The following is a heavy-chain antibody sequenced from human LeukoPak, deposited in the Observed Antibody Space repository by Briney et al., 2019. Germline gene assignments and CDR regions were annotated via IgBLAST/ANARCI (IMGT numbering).Heavy chain of an antibody. CDR3: ARRGYYYASSGYYSYEGRDY. V-gene: IGHV3-21*01. Sequence: GGSLRLSCAASGFTFNTYSMNWVRQAPGKGLEWVSFISSSSSYIDYADSVKGRFTISRDNTKNSLFLQMNNVRAEDTAVYYCARRGYYYASSGYYSYEGRDYWGQGTVVTVSS. CDR2: ISSSSSYI. CDR1: GFTFNTYS. D-gene: IGHD3-22*01. J-gene: IGHJ4*02.